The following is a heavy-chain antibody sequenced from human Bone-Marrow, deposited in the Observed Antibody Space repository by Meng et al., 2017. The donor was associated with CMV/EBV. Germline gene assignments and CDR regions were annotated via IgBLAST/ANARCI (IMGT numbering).Heavy chain of an antibody. D-gene: IGHD2-15*01. J-gene: IGHJ4*02. V-gene: IGHV3-15*01. CDR1: GFTFSNAW. CDR2: IKSKADGGTT. CDR3: TTDLEAFDIVVVVAADTDY. Sequence: GESLKTSCAASGFTFSNAWMSWVRQAPGKGLEWVGRIKSKADGGTTDYAAPVKGRVTISRDDSKNTLYLQMNSLKTEDSAVYYCTTDLEAFDIVVVVAADTDYWGQGTLVTVSS.